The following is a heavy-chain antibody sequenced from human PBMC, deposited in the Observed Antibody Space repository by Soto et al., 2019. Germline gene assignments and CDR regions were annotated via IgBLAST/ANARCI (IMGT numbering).Heavy chain of an antibody. D-gene: IGHD6-13*01. CDR3: ARDLIGIAATYNWFDP. J-gene: IGHJ5*02. CDR2: IWSDGSNK. CDR1: GFTFSSYG. Sequence: QVQLVESGGGVVQPGRSLRLSCAASGFTFSSYGMHWVRQAPGKGLEWVAVIWSDGSNKYYADSVKGRFTISRDNSKNTLYLQMTSLRAEDTAVYYCARDLIGIAATYNWFDPWGQGTLVTVSS. V-gene: IGHV3-33*01.